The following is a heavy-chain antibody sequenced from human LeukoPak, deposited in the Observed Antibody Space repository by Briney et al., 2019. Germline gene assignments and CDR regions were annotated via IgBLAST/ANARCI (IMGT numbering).Heavy chain of an antibody. CDR2: INPHTGGT. J-gene: IGHJ4*02. CDR3: ARPYCGGGSCHDYFDY. Sequence: ASVRVSCKASGYTFTGYYMHWVRQAPGQGLEWMGWINPHTGGTNYAQKFQGRVTMTRDASISTAYMELSRLRSDDTAVYYCARPYCGGGSCHDYFDYWGQGTLVTVSS. D-gene: IGHD2-15*01. V-gene: IGHV1-2*02. CDR1: GYTFTGYY.